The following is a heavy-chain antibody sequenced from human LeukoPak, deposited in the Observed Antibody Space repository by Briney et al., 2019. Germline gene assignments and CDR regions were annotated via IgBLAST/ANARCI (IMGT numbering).Heavy chain of an antibody. J-gene: IGHJ4*02. CDR2: ISGSGGST. D-gene: IGHD3-3*01. CDR1: GFTFSSYA. CDR3: AKAIFGVVIIHY. V-gene: IGHV3-23*01. Sequence: GGSLTLSCAASGFTFSSYAMSWVRQAPGKGLEWVSAISGSGGSTYYADSVKGRFTISRDNSKNTLYLQMNSLRAEDTAVYYCAKAIFGVVIIHYWGQGTLVTVSS.